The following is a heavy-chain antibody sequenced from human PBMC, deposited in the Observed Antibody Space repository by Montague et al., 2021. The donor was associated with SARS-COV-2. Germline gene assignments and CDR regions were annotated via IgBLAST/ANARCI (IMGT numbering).Heavy chain of an antibody. V-gene: IGHV4-39*01. Sequence: SETLSLTCTVSGGSISSSSYYWGWIRQPPGKGLEWIGSIHYSGSTYYNPSLKSRVTISVDTSKKHFSLTLSAATAADTAVYFCAAQASGGYCSSSSGYVWFDPWGQGTLVTVSS. CDR3: AAQASGGYCSSSSGYVWFDP. D-gene: IGHD2-2*01. CDR1: GGSISSSSYY. J-gene: IGHJ5*02. CDR2: IHYSGST.